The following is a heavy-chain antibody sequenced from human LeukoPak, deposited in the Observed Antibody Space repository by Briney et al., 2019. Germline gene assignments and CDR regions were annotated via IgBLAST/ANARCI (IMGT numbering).Heavy chain of an antibody. D-gene: IGHD3-10*01. J-gene: IGHJ2*01. CDR1: GYTFTSYY. V-gene: IGHV1-46*01. CDR3: ARDCYYGSENCLPSLDL. CDR2: INPSGGST. Sequence: ASVKVSCKASGYTFTSYYMHWVRQAPGQGLEWMGIINPSGGSTSYAQKFQGRVTMTRDTSTSTVYMELSSLRAEDTAVYYCARDCYYGSENCLPSLDLWGRGTLVTVSS.